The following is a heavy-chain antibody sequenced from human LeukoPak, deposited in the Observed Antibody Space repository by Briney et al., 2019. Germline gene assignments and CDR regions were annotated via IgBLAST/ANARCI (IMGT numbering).Heavy chain of an antibody. CDR3: ARDRGFESYAFDI. Sequence: SETLSLTCTVSGGSISSYYWSWIRQPPGKGLEWIGYIYYSGSTNYNPSLKSRVTISVDTSKNQFSLKLSSVTAADTAVYYCARDRGFESYAFDIWRQGTMVTVSS. D-gene: IGHD3-10*01. V-gene: IGHV4-59*01. CDR2: IYYSGST. J-gene: IGHJ3*02. CDR1: GGSISSYY.